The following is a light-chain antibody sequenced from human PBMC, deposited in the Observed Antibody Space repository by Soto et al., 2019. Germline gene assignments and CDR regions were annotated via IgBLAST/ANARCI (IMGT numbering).Light chain of an antibody. V-gene: IGKV3-11*01. J-gene: IGKJ3*01. CDR2: DAS. CDR1: QSVSSY. CDR3: QQRSNWPLT. Sequence: EIVLTQSPATLSLSPGDRATLSCRASQSVSSYLAWYRQKPGQAPRLLIYDASNRATGIPARFSGSGSGTDFTLTISSLEPEDFAIYSCQQRSNWPLTFGPGTKVDIK.